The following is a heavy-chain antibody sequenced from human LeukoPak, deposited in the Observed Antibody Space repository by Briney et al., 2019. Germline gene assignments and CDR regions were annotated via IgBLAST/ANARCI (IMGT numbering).Heavy chain of an antibody. D-gene: IGHD5-18*01. Sequence: SGTLSLTCTVSGGSISSYYWSWIRQPPGKGLEWIGYIYYSGSTNYNPSLKSRVTISVDTSKNQFSLKLSSVTAADTAVYYCARHVDTTNWFDPWGQGTLVTVSS. CDR1: GGSISSYY. J-gene: IGHJ5*02. CDR3: ARHVDTTNWFDP. V-gene: IGHV4-59*01. CDR2: IYYSGST.